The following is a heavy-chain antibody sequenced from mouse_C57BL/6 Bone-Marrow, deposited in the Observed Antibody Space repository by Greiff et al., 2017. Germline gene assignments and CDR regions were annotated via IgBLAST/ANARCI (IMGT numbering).Heavy chain of an antibody. CDR3: APPYYYGSSLFAY. CDR2: IDPEDGET. Sequence: VQLQQSGAELVKPGASVKLSCTASGFNIKDYYMHWVKPRTEQGLEWIGRIDPEDGETKYAPNFQGKSTITADTSSNTAYLQLSSLTSEDTAVSYCAPPYYYGSSLFAYWGQGTLVTVSA. V-gene: IGHV14-2*01. J-gene: IGHJ3*01. D-gene: IGHD1-1*01. CDR1: GFNIKDYY.